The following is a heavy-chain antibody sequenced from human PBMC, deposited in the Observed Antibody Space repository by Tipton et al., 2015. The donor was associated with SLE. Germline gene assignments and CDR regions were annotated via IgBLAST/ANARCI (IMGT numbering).Heavy chain of an antibody. CDR1: GFTFSDYY. J-gene: IGHJ3*02. Sequence: SLRLSCAASGFTFSDYYMSWIRQAPGKGPEWLSYISSSGTTIFYADSVKGRFTVSRDNTKNSLFLQMNNLRAGDTAVYYCARDHYHQEGNAFYAFDIWGQGPVVTVSS. CDR2: ISSSGTTI. CDR3: ARDHYHQEGNAFYAFDI. V-gene: IGHV3-11*04. D-gene: IGHD2-8*01.